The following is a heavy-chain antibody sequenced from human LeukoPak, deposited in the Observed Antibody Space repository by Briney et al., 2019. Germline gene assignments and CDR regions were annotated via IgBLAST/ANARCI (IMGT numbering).Heavy chain of an antibody. Sequence: SETLSLTCAVSGAPFSGYFWSWIRQSSGKGLEWIGGIHNNGTTNYNPSLKGRVTISEDTSKHQFSPNLSSVTAADTAVYCCARRYYWGQGTLVTVSS. V-gene: IGHV4-34*01. CDR3: ARRYY. CDR2: IHNNGTT. CDR1: GAPFSGYF. J-gene: IGHJ4*02.